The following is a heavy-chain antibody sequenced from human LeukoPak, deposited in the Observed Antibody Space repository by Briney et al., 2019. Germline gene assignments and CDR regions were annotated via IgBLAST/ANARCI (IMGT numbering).Heavy chain of an antibody. CDR3: AREAGSFDY. V-gene: IGHV4-59*01. D-gene: IGHD3-10*01. J-gene: IGHJ4*02. CDR2: IYYSGST. CDR1: GGSISIYY. Sequence: SETLSLTCTVSGGSISIYYWSWIRQPPGKGLEWIGYIYYSGSTNYNPSLKSRVTISVDTSKNQFSLKLSSVTAADTAVYYCAREAGSFDYWGQGTLVTVSS.